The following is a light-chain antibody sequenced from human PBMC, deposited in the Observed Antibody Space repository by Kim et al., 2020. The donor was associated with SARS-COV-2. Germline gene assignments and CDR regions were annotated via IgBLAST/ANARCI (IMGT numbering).Light chain of an antibody. CDR2: GAS. V-gene: IGKV3-20*01. CDR1: QSFSSRY. CDR3: QQYGSAPT. Sequence: LSPGDSATLSCRASQSFSSRYLAWYPQKPGQAPRLLFYGASSRATGVPDRFSGSGSGTDFTRTITRLEPGDFAIYYCQQYGSAPTFGQGTKVDIK. J-gene: IGKJ1*01.